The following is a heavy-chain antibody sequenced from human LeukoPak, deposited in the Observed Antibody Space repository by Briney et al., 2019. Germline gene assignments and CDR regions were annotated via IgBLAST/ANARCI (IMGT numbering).Heavy chain of an antibody. D-gene: IGHD3-16*01. V-gene: IGHV4-59*01. CDR1: GXSISSYY. CDR2: IYYSGNT. CDR3: ARGLPGRDAFDV. J-gene: IGHJ3*01. Sequence: SETLSLTCTVSGXSISSYYWSWIRQPPGKGLEWIGYIYYSGNTNYNPSLGSRVTISEDTSKNQFSLNLNSLTAADTAVYYCARGLPGRDAFDVWGQGTVVTVSS.